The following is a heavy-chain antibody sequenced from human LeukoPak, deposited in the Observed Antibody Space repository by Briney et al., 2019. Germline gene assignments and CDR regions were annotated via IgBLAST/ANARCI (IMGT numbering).Heavy chain of an antibody. J-gene: IGHJ6*03. CDR2: IGTSSTTI. CDR1: GFTFSSYT. V-gene: IGHV3-48*01. Sequence: GGSLRLSCAASGFTFSSYTMNWVRQPPGKGLEWVSNIGTSSTTIYYADSVKGRFTISRDNAKNSLYLQMNSLRADDTAVYYCARFAAGGSYYYYMDVWGKGTTVTVPS. D-gene: IGHD6-25*01. CDR3: ARFAAGGSYYYYMDV.